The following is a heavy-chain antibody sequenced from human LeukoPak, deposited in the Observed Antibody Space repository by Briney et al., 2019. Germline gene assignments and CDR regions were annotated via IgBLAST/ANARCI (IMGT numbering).Heavy chain of an antibody. CDR1: GYSISSGYY. D-gene: IGHD6-13*01. CDR2: IYHSGST. J-gene: IGHJ6*03. Sequence: SETLSLTCTVSGYSISSGYYWGWIRQPPGKGLEWIGSIYHSGSTNYNPSLKSRVTISVDTSKNQFSLKLSSVTAADTAVYYCARDGKYSSSWYGNYYYYYYMDVWGKGTTVTVSS. V-gene: IGHV4-38-2*02. CDR3: ARDGKYSSSWYGNYYYYYYMDV.